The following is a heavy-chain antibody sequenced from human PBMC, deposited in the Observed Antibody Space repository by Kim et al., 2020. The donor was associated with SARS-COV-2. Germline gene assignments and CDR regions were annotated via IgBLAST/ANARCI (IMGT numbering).Heavy chain of an antibody. CDR2: RR. D-gene: IGHD3-9*01. CDR3: GKDIFPGGMDV. J-gene: IGHJ6*02. Sequence: RRDYADSVKGRFTISRDNAKNSVYLQMNSLRVEDTALYYCGKDIFPGGMDVWGQGTTVTVSS. V-gene: IGHV3-9*01.